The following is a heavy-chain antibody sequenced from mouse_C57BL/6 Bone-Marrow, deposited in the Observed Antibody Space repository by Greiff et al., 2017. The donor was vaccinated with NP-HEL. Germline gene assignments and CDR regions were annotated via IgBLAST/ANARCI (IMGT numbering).Heavy chain of an antibody. CDR3: ARSRYYDSAWFAY. J-gene: IGHJ3*01. V-gene: IGHV2-2*02. D-gene: IGHD2-4*01. Sequence: VQLQQSGPGLVQPSQSLSITCTVSGFSLTSYGVHWVRQSPGKGLEWLGVIWSGGNTDYNAAFISRLSITKDNSKSQVFFKMNSLQANDTATYYCARSRYYDSAWFAYWGQGTLVTVSA. CDR1: GFSLTSYG. CDR2: IWSGGNT.